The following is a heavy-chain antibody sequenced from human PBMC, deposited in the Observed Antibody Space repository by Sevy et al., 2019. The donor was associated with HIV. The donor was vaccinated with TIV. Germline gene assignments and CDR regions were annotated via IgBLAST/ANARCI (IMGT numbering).Heavy chain of an antibody. CDR3: ARDKNAYYYGLDV. Sequence: GGSLRLSCAVSGFPVSSSYMNWVRQAPGKGLEWVSVFYTGSKTDYAESVKGRFTMSRDNSKNKLYLQMNGLRAEDTAVYYCARDKNAYYYGLDVWGQGTTVTVLL. CDR2: FYTGSKT. V-gene: IGHV3-53*01. CDR1: GFPVSSSY. J-gene: IGHJ6*02.